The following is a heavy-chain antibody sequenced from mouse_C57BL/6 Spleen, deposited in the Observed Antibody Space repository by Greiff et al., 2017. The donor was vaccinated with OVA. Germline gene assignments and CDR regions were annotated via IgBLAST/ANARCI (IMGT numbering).Heavy chain of an antibody. CDR2: INPGSGGT. V-gene: IGHV1-54*01. CDR1: GYAFTNYL. D-gene: IGHD2-3*01. Sequence: VKLQQSGAELVRPGTSVKVSCKASGYAFTNYLIEWVKQRPGQGLEWIGVINPGSGGTNYNEKFKGKATLTADKSSSTAYMQLSSLTSEDSAVYFCARGRDGYYYFDYWGQGTTLTVSS. J-gene: IGHJ2*01. CDR3: ARGRDGYYYFDY.